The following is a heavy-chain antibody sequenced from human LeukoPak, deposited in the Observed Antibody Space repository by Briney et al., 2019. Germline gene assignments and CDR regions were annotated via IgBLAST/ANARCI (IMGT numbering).Heavy chain of an antibody. Sequence: PSETLSLTCTVSGGSISSSSYYWGWIRQPPGKGLEWIGSIYYSGSTYYNPSLKSRVTISVDTSKNQFSLKLSSVTAADTAVYYCARYKWELLYYYYYYYMDVWGKGTTVTVSS. J-gene: IGHJ6*03. V-gene: IGHV4-39*07. D-gene: IGHD1-26*01. CDR2: IYYSGST. CDR1: GGSISSSSYY. CDR3: ARYKWELLYYYYYYYMDV.